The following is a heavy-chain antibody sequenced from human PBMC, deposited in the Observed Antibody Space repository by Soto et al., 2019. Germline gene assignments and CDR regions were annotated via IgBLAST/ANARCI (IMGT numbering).Heavy chain of an antibody. Sequence: LXLSCASSGFTFSSYLMHWVRQAPGKGLVWFSRVNSDGSITNYADAVKGRFTISRDNAKNTLYLQMDGLRAEDTAVYYCARVGATNWYWGQGALVTVS. CDR2: VNSDGSIT. D-gene: IGHD1-26*01. CDR3: ARVGATNWY. CDR1: GFTFSSYL. V-gene: IGHV3-74*01. J-gene: IGHJ4*02.